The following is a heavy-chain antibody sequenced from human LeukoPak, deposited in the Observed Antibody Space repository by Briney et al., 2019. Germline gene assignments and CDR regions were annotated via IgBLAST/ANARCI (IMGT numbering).Heavy chain of an antibody. D-gene: IGHD3-10*01. V-gene: IGHV4-34*01. CDR3: ARSYNRVELLYY. Sequence: SETLSLTCAVYGGSFSGYYWTWVRQPPGKGLEWIGEINHSGSSNYKPSLRSRVTISLDTSKNQFSVRLSAVTAADTAVYYCARSYNRVELLYYWGRGTLVTVSS. CDR2: INHSGSS. J-gene: IGHJ4*02. CDR1: GGSFSGYY.